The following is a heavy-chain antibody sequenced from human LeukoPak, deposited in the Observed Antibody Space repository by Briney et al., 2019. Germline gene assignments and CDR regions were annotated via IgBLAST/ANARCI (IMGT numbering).Heavy chain of an antibody. V-gene: IGHV1-46*01. CDR1: GYTFTSYY. D-gene: IGHD5-12*01. Sequence: ASVKVSCKASGYTFTSYYMHWVRQAPGQGLEWMGIINPSGGSTNYAQNFQARVSMTRDTSTNTVYMELRSLRYDDTAFYYCARDSSRSGQAWWFDPWGQGTLVTVSS. J-gene: IGHJ5*02. CDR3: ARDSSRSGQAWWFDP. CDR2: INPSGGST.